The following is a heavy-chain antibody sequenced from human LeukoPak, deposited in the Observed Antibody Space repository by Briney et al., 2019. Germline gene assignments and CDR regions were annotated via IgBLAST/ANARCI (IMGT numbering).Heavy chain of an antibody. CDR1: GYTVLRYV. V-gene: IGHV1-18*01. D-gene: IGHD3-10*01. Sequence: ASVKVSCKASGYTVLRYVISWVGQAPGRGLAWMGWISDYNGNTNYAQKLQGRVTMTTDTSTSTAYMELRSLRSDDTAVYYCAIFMFRGVIPFDYWGQGTLVTVSS. CDR2: ISDYNGNT. CDR3: AIFMFRGVIPFDY. J-gene: IGHJ4*02.